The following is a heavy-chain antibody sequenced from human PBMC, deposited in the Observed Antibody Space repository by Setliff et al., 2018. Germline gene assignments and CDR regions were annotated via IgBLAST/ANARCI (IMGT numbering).Heavy chain of an antibody. CDR3: ARSESCGATNCSPFDY. Sequence: GGSLRLSCAASGFTLGDYYMTWIRQAPGKGLEWVSHIDTSSSYIYYADSVKGRFTISRDNAENSLYLQMNSLRAEDTAVYYCARSESCGATNCSPFDYWGQGTLVTVS. CDR1: GFTLGDYY. CDR2: IDTSSSYI. J-gene: IGHJ4*02. D-gene: IGHD2-2*01. V-gene: IGHV3-11*06.